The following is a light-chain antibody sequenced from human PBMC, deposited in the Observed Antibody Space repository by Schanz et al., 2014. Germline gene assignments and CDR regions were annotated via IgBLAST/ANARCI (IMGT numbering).Light chain of an antibody. Sequence: QSALTQPASVSGSPGQSITISCTATSSDVGRYNLVSWYQQHPGKAPKLMIYEVSKRPSGVSNRFSGSQSGNTASLTISGLQAEDEADYYCSSYGGSNFVVFGGGTKLTVL. V-gene: IGLV2-14*02. CDR2: EVS. CDR1: SSDVGRYNL. J-gene: IGLJ2*01. CDR3: SSYGGSNFVV.